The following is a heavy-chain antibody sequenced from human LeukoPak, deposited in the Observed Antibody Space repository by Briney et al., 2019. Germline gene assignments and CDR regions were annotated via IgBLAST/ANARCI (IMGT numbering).Heavy chain of an antibody. D-gene: IGHD6-25*01. CDR3: ARVAAATRSDWFDP. J-gene: IGHJ5*02. CDR2: ISVYNGNT. V-gene: IGHV1-18*01. Sequence: ASVKVSCKASGSTFTNYANSWRRQAPGQGLESMGWISVYNGNTNYAQKLQGRVTMTTDTSTSTAYMELRSLRSDDTAVYYCARVAAATRSDWFDPWGQGNLVTVSS. CDR1: GSTFTNYA.